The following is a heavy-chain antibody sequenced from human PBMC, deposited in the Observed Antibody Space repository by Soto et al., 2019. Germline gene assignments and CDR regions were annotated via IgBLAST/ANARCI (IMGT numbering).Heavy chain of an antibody. CDR3: AHRRGDELLSNWFDP. D-gene: IGHD2-15*01. V-gene: IGHV5-51*01. J-gene: IGHJ5*02. CDR1: GYSFNNNW. CDR2: IHPGDSDS. Sequence: GESLKISCKGSGYSFNNNWIGWVRQMPGKGLEWMGIIHPGDSDSRYSPSFQGQVTMSVDKSINTAYLQWSSLKASDTAMYYCAHRRGDELLSNWFDPWGQGTLVTVSS.